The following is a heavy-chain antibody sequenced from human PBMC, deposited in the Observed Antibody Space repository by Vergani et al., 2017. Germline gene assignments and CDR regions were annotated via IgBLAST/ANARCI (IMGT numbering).Heavy chain of an antibody. CDR1: GFTFSGSA. Sequence: EVQLVESGGGLVQPGGSLKLSCAASGFTFSGSAMHWVRQASGQGLEWVGRIRSKANSYATAYAASVKGRFTISRDDSKNTAYLQMNSLKTEDTAVYYCTRYPSNDCGDYGGYYYGMDVWGQGTTVTVSS. CDR2: IRSKANSYAT. V-gene: IGHV3-73*02. D-gene: IGHD4-17*01. J-gene: IGHJ6*02. CDR3: TRYPSNDCGDYGGYYYGMDV.